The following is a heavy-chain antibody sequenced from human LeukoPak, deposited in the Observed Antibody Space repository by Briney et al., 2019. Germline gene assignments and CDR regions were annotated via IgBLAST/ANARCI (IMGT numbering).Heavy chain of an antibody. J-gene: IGHJ5*02. CDR1: GYTFTSYG. CDR2: ISAYNGNT. CDR3: ARELLVNPNRLPSDP. D-gene: IGHD3-9*01. V-gene: IGHV1-18*01. Sequence: ASVKVSCKASGYTFTSYGISWVRQAPGQGLEWMGCISAYNGNTNYAQNFQGRVAMTTDTSTSTAYMELRSLRSDDTAVYYCARELLVNPNRLPSDPWGQGTLVTVSS.